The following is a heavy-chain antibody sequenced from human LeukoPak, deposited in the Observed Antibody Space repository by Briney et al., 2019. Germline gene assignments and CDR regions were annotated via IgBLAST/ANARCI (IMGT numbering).Heavy chain of an antibody. Sequence: GSLRLSCATSGFSFSSYAMSGVLQAPGKGVEGGSAMSSSDEGRYYAASVRGRFTISRDTSRSTLYLQMNSLRAEDAAVYYCAKAPVTSCRGAFCYYFDYWGQGTLVTVSS. V-gene: IGHV3-23*01. CDR2: MSSSDEGR. D-gene: IGHD2-15*01. CDR3: AKAPVTSCRGAFCYYFDY. CDR1: GFSFSSYA. J-gene: IGHJ4*02.